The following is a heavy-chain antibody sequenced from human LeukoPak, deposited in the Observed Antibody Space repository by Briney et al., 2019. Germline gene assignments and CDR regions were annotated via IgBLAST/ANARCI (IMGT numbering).Heavy chain of an antibody. CDR2: INPNSGGT. V-gene: IGHV1-2*02. D-gene: IGHD3-22*01. J-gene: IGHJ4*02. CDR3: ASTDVTFYCDSNGYPPLDY. Sequence: GASVKVSCKASGYAFTGYYMHWVRQAPGQGLEWMGWINPNSGGTNYAQKFQGRVTMTRDTSISTAYMELSRLRSDDTAVYYSASTDVTFYCDSNGYPPLDYWGQGTLVTVSS. CDR1: GYAFTGYY.